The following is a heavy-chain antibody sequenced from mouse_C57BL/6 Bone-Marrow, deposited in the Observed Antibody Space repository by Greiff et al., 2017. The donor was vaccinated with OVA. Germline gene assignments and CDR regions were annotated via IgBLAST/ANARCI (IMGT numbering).Heavy chain of an antibody. CDR3: ARYSYGNYDY. D-gene: IGHD2-1*01. CDR1: GFTFSDYG. V-gene: IGHV5-15*01. Sequence: EVMLVESGGGLVQPGGSLKLSCAASGFTFSDYGMAWVRQAPRQGPEWVAFISNLAYSIYYADTLTGRFTISRENAKNTLYLELSSLGAEDTAMYYCARYSYGNYDYWGQGTTLTVSA. J-gene: IGHJ2*01. CDR2: ISNLAYSI.